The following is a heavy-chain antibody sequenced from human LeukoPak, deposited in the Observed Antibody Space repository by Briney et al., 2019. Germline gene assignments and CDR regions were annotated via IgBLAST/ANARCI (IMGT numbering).Heavy chain of an antibody. CDR3: AREMATTETLDY. V-gene: IGHV3-30-3*01. D-gene: IGHD5-24*01. Sequence: GRSLRLSCAASGFTFSSYTMHWVRQAPGKGLECVAVISYDGSNKYYADSVKGRFTISRDNSKNTLYLQMSSLRAEDTAVYYCAREMATTETLDYWGQGTLVTVSS. CDR2: ISYDGSNK. CDR1: GFTFSSYT. J-gene: IGHJ4*02.